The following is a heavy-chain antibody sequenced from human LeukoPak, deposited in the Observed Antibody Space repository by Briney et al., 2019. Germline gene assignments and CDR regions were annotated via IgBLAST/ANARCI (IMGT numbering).Heavy chain of an antibody. D-gene: IGHD3-10*01. J-gene: IGHJ4*02. V-gene: IGHV3-30*02. Sequence: GGSLRLSCAASGFTFSSYGMHRVRQAPGKGLEWVAFIRYDGSNKYYADSVKGRFTISRDNSKNTLYLQMNSLRAEDTAVYYCAKVNAVRGVGGFDYWGQGTLVTVSS. CDR1: GFTFSSYG. CDR2: IRYDGSNK. CDR3: AKVNAVRGVGGFDY.